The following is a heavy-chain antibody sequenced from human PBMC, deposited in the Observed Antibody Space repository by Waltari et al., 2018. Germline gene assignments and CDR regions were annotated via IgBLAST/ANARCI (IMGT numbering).Heavy chain of an antibody. Sequence: QVTLKESGPVLVKPTQTPTLTCTFSGFSLSTSGMCVSWIRQPPGKALEWLARIDWDDDKFYSTSLKTRLTISKDTSKNQVVLTMTNMDPVDTATYYCARSYGSGSYFDYWGQGTLVIVSS. J-gene: IGHJ4*02. CDR3: ARSYGSGSYFDY. CDR1: GFSLSTSGMC. CDR2: IDWDDDK. V-gene: IGHV2-70*16. D-gene: IGHD3-10*01.